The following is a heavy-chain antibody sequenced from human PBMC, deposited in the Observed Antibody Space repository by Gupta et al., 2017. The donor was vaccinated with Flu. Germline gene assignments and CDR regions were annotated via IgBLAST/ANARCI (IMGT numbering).Heavy chain of an antibody. CDR3: AREGTFYSDIRGYYYIDY. V-gene: IGHV3-7*01. D-gene: IGHD3-22*01. Sequence: SWVRQAPGKGLEWVANIKPDGSEKYYVDSVEGRFTISRDNAKNLLYLQMNSLRAEDTALYYCAREGTFYSDIRGYYYIDYWGQGTLVTVSS. CDR2: IKPDGSEK. J-gene: IGHJ4*02.